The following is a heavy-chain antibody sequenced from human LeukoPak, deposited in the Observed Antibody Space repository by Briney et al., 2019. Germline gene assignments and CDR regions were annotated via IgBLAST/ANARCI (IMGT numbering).Heavy chain of an antibody. D-gene: IGHD6-13*01. CDR2: IYYSGST. Sequence: PSETLSLTCTVSGGSISSYYWSWIRQPPGKGLEWIGYIYYSGSTNYNPSLKSRVTISVDTSKNQFSLKLSSVTAADTAVYYCARVGAAAGTSADTMDVWGQGTTVTVSS. CDR3: ARVGAAAGTSADTMDV. V-gene: IGHV4-59*01. J-gene: IGHJ6*02. CDR1: GGSISSYY.